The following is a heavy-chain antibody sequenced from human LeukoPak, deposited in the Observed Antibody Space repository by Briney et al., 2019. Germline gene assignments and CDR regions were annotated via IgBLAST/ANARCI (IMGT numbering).Heavy chain of an antibody. D-gene: IGHD6-13*01. CDR3: ARHVPQSYSSSWYNWFDP. CDR1: GGSISSYY. V-gene: IGHV4-59*08. Sequence: PSETLSLTCTVSGGSISSYYWSWIRQPPGKGLEWIGYIYYSGSTNYNPSLKSRVTISVDTSKNQFSLKLSFVTAADTAVYYCARHVPQSYSSSWYNWFDPWGQGTLVTVSS. CDR2: IYYSGST. J-gene: IGHJ5*02.